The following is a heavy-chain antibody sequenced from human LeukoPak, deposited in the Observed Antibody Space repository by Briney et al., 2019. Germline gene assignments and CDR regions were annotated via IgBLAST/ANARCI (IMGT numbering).Heavy chain of an antibody. D-gene: IGHD6-19*01. CDR1: GGSISSSSFY. CDR2: INHSGST. CDR3: ARGKWLRFGKSGFDY. J-gene: IGHJ4*02. Sequence: PSETLSLTCTVSGGSISSSSFYWSWIRQPPGKGLEWIGEINHSGSTNYNPSLKSRVTISVDTSKNQFSLKLSSVTAADTAVYYCARGKWLRFGKSGFDYWGQGTLVTVSS. V-gene: IGHV4-39*07.